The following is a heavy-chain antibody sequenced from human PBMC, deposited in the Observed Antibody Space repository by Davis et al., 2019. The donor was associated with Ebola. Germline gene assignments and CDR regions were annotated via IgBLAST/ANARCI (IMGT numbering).Heavy chain of an antibody. CDR3: ATLRRTITGMDDGFDI. V-gene: IGHV5-51*01. CDR2: IFPRDSDT. J-gene: IGHJ3*02. CDR1: GYSFSDSW. Sequence: GESLKISCRGSGYSFSDSWIAWVRQMPGKGLEWMGIIFPRDSDTRYSPSFQGQVTISVDKSIKTAFLQWSSLKASDTAMYYCATLRRTITGMDDGFDIWGQGTMVTVSS. D-gene: IGHD1-20*01.